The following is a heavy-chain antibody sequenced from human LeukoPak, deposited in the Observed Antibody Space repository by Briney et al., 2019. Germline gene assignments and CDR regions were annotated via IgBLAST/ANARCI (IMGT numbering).Heavy chain of an antibody. J-gene: IGHJ4*02. Sequence: ASVNVSCKVSGYSLTELSMHWVRQAPAKEREGMGGFDPEDVETIFAQKFQGRVTMTEDTSTDTAYMELTRLRSEDTAVYYCATNSGGSTGYYYYWGQGTLVTVSS. D-gene: IGHD3-22*01. CDR2: FDPEDVET. V-gene: IGHV1-24*01. CDR1: GYSLTELS. CDR3: ATNSGGSTGYYYY.